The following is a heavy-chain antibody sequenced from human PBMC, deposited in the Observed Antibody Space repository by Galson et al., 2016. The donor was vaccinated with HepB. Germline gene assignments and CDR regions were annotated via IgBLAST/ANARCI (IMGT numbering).Heavy chain of an antibody. D-gene: IGHD6-6*01. CDR3: IRASSSSGYWYFDL. V-gene: IGHV1-8*01. CDR1: GYTFTSSD. CDR2: MNPNSGNT. J-gene: IGHJ2*01. Sequence: SVKVSCKASGYTFTSSDINWVRQATGQGLEWMGWMNPNSGNTGYAQKFQGRVTMTMDTSTGTAYMELGSLRSEDTALYYCIRASSSSGYWYFDLWGRGTLVTVSS.